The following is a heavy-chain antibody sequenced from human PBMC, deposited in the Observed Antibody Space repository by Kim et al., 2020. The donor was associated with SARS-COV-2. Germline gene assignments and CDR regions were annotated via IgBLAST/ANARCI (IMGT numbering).Heavy chain of an antibody. CDR2: ISSSSSTI. Sequence: GGSLRLSCAASGFTFSSYSMNWVRQAPGKGLEWVSYISSSSSTIYYADSVKGRFTISRDNAKNSLYLQMNSLRDEDTAVYYCAREDYYDSSGYYSHYYYYYGMDVWGQGTTVTVSS. CDR3: AREDYYDSSGYYSHYYYYYGMDV. D-gene: IGHD3-22*01. V-gene: IGHV3-48*02. CDR1: GFTFSSYS. J-gene: IGHJ6*02.